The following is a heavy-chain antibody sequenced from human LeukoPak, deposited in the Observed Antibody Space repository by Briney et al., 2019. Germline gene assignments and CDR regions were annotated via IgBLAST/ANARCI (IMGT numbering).Heavy chain of an antibody. V-gene: IGHV4-39*01. J-gene: IGHJ4*02. CDR3: ARHEEEDGYNAKTFDY. CDR1: GGSISSSGNF. Sequence: SETPSLTCTVSGGSISSSGNFWGWVRQPAGRGLEWIASTYYSRNTYYNPSLKSRVTISVDTSKNQFSLKLSSVTAADTAVYYCARHEEEDGYNAKTFDYWGQGTLVTVSS. D-gene: IGHD5-24*01. CDR2: TYYSRNT.